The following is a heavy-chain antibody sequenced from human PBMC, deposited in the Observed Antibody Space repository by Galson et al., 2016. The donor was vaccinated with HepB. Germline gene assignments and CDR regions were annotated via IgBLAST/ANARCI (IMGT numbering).Heavy chain of an antibody. CDR1: GFTFSTYA. CDR2: ISGSGGST. V-gene: IGHV3-23*01. CDR3: ARPLPNVGYGMDV. J-gene: IGHJ6*02. D-gene: IGHD1-14*01. Sequence: SLRLSCAASGFTFSTYAMSWVRQAPGKGLEWVSAISGSGGSTYYADSVKGRFTISRDNSKTTLYLQMNSLRTEDTAVYYCARPLPNVGYGMDVWGQGTTVTVSS.